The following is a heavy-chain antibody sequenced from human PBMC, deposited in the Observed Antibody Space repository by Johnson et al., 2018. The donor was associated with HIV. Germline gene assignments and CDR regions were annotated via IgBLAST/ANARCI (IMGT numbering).Heavy chain of an antibody. V-gene: IGHV3-7*03. Sequence: VQLVESGGGVVQPGRSLRLSCAASGFTFSSYGMHWVRQAPGKGLEWVANIKQDGSEKYYVDSVKGRFTISRDNAKNSLDLQMNSLRAEETAVYYCARDLGPSSIAARLIWGQGTMVTVSS. CDR2: IKQDGSEK. CDR1: GFTFSSYG. D-gene: IGHD6-6*01. J-gene: IGHJ3*02. CDR3: ARDLGPSSIAARLI.